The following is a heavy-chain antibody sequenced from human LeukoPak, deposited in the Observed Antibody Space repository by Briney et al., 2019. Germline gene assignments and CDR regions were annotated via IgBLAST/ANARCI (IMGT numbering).Heavy chain of an antibody. CDR1: GYTFTSYG. CDR2: ISAYNGNT. J-gene: IGHJ3*02. Sequence: WASVKVSCKASGYTFTSYGISWVRQAPGQGLEWMGWISAYNGNTNYAQKLQGRVTMTTDTSTSTAYMELRSLRSDDTAVYYRARGSCSSTSCYGLDAFDIWGQGTMVTVSS. V-gene: IGHV1-18*01. D-gene: IGHD2-2*01. CDR3: ARGSCSSTSCYGLDAFDI.